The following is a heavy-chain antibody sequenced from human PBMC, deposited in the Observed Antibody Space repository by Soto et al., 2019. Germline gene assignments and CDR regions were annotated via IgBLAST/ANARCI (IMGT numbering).Heavy chain of an antibody. CDR1: GDTFSSYA. CDR2: IIPTFGRT. Sequence: SVKVSCKASGDTFSSYAISWVRQAPGKGLEWMGKIIPTFGRTNYAQKFQGRLTISADDSTSTAYMELSSLLSEDTPVYYCARDPLSSFAMDVWGQGTTVTVSS. V-gene: IGHV1-69*13. CDR3: ARDPLSSFAMDV. D-gene: IGHD3-10*02. J-gene: IGHJ6*02.